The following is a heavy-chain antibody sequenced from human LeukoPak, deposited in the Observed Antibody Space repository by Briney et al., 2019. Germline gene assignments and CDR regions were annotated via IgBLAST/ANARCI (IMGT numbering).Heavy chain of an antibody. CDR2: ISYDGSNK. CDR1: GSTLSSYA. Sequence: GGSLRLSCAASGSTLSSYAMHWVRQAPGKGLEWVAVISYDGSNKYYADSVKGRFTISRDNSKNTLYLQMNSLRAEDTAVYYCARASDLIDYWGQGTLVTVSS. D-gene: IGHD2-21*02. V-gene: IGHV3-30*04. J-gene: IGHJ4*02. CDR3: ARASDLIDY.